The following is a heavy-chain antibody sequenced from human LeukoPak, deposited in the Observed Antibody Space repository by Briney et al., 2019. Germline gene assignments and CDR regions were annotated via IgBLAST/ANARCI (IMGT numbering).Heavy chain of an antibody. Sequence: ASVKDSCKASGHTFTSYGFSWVRQAPGQGLEWMEWISTYYGNTNYAQRLQDRFTMTTDTSTSTAYMELTSLRSDDTAVYYCARVYSTNYYGSGDRPFLFDYWGQGTVVTVSS. V-gene: IGHV1-18*01. D-gene: IGHD3-10*01. CDR3: ARVYSTNYYGSGDRPFLFDY. CDR1: GHTFTSYG. J-gene: IGHJ4*02. CDR2: ISTYYGNT.